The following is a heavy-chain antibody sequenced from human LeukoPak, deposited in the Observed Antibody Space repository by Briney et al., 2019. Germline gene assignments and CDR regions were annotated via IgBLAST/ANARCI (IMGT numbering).Heavy chain of an antibody. J-gene: IGHJ6*02. Sequence: GGSLRLSCAASGFTFSSYAMSWVRQAPGKGLEWVSSISSSSSYIYYADSVKGRFTISRDNAKNSLYPQMNSLRAEDTAVYYCARDPGAYGDYVFRYFYYYGMDVWGQGTTVTVSS. D-gene: IGHD4-17*01. CDR1: GFTFSSYA. V-gene: IGHV3-21*01. CDR3: ARDPGAYGDYVFRYFYYYGMDV. CDR2: ISSSSSYI.